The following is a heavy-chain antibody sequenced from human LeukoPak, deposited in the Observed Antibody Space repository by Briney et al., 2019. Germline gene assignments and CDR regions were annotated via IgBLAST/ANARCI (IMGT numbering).Heavy chain of an antibody. CDR3: ARVRRYFDWLPRYGMDV. J-gene: IGHJ6*02. Sequence: ASVKVSCKASGYTFTSYGISWVRQAPGQGLEWMGWISAYNGNTNYAQKLQGRVTMTTDTSTSTAYMELRSLRSDDTAVYYCARVRRYFDWLPRYGMDVWGQGTTVTVSS. V-gene: IGHV1-18*01. D-gene: IGHD3-9*01. CDR1: GYTFTSYG. CDR2: ISAYNGNT.